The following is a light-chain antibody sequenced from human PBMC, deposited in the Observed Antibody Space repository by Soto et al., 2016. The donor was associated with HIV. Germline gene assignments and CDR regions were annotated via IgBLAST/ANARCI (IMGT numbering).Light chain of an antibody. V-gene: IGKV1D-16*01. CDR3: QQYSTYSPLT. CDR2: AAS. CDR1: QGIRTR. J-gene: IGKJ4*01. Sequence: DIQMTQSPSSVSASVGDRVTISCRASQGIRTRLGWYQQKPGKAPKLLIYAASGLQNGVPSRFSGSGSGTDFTLTISSLQPDDFATYYCQQYSTYSPLTFGGGPRWRLN.